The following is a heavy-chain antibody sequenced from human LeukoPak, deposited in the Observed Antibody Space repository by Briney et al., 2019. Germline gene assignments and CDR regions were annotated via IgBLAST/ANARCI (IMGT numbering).Heavy chain of an antibody. CDR2: ISGSGGSI. V-gene: IGHV3-23*01. CDR3: ARGDYGGDYFDY. D-gene: IGHD4-23*01. J-gene: IGHJ4*02. CDR1: GFTFSRHA. Sequence: GGSLRLSCAASGFTFSRHAMSWARQAPGKGLEWVSTISGSGGSIYYADSVKGRFTISRDNSKNILYLQMNSLRAEDTAVYYCARGDYGGDYFDYWGQGTLVTVSS.